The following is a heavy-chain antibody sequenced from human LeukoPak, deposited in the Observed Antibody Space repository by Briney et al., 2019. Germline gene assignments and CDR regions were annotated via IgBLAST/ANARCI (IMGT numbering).Heavy chain of an antibody. V-gene: IGHV3-23*01. CDR1: GFTFSSYA. J-gene: IGHJ4*02. D-gene: IGHD2-8*01. CDR3: AKASWVSSADAVL. Sequence: GGSLRLSCVASGFTFSSYAISWVRQAPARGLEWVSSLRGDGETFYADSVKGRFTLSRDHSRNTVYLHLNNLRVEDTAVYYCAKASWVSSADAVLWGQGTVVTVS. CDR2: LRGDGET.